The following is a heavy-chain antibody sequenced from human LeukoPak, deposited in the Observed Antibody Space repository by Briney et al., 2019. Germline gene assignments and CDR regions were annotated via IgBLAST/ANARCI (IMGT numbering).Heavy chain of an antibody. CDR3: ASGQWQLSRYDY. J-gene: IGHJ4*02. D-gene: IGHD1-26*01. CDR1: GFTFSSYS. V-gene: IGHV3-21*01. CDR2: ISLYSDYI. Sequence: GGSLRLSCAASGFTFSSYSMNWVRQAPGRGLEWVSSISLYSDYIYYADSAKGRFTISRDNAKNSLYLQMNSLRAEDTAVYYCASGQWQLSRYDYWGQGTQVTVSS.